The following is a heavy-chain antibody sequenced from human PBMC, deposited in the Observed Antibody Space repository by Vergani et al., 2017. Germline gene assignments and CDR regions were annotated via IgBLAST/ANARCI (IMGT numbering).Heavy chain of an antibody. V-gene: IGHV4-38-2*02. CDR3: AGGSGSHLGGFDP. CDR2: IYYSGST. J-gene: IGHJ5*02. CDR1: GYSISSGYY. Sequence: QVQLQESSPGLVKPSETLSLTCTVSGYSISSGYYWGWIRQPPGKGLEWIGSIYYSGSTYYNPSLKSRVTISVDTSKNQFSLKLSSVTAADTAVYYCAGGSGSHLGGFDPWGQGTLVTVSS. D-gene: IGHD3-10*01.